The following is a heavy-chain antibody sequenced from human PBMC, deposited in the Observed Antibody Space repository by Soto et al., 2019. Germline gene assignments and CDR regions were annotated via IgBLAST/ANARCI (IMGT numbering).Heavy chain of an antibody. D-gene: IGHD4-17*01. Sequence: PSETLSLTCAVSGGSISSSNWWSWVRQPPGKGLEWNGEIYHSGSTNYNPSLKSRVTISVDKSKNQFSLKLSSVTAADTAVYYCARGNLYGGKDYFDYWGQGTLVTVSS. V-gene: IGHV4-4*02. J-gene: IGHJ4*02. CDR3: ARGNLYGGKDYFDY. CDR1: GGSISSSNW. CDR2: IYHSGST.